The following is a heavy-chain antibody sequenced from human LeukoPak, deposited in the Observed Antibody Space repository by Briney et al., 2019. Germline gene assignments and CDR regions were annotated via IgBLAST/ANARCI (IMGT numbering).Heavy chain of an antibody. CDR3: ASGLYGMDV. V-gene: IGHV3-66*01. Sequence: GGSLRLSCAASGFTVSSNYMSWVRQAPGKGLEWVSMIYAGGSTYYADSVKARFTISRDNSKNTLYLQMSRLRAEDTAVYYCASGLYGMDVWGQGTTVTVSS. J-gene: IGHJ6*02. D-gene: IGHD3/OR15-3a*01. CDR1: GFTVSSNY. CDR2: IYAGGST.